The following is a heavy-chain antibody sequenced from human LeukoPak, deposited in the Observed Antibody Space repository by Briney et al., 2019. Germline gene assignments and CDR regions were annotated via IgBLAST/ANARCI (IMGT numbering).Heavy chain of an antibody. V-gene: IGHV4-59*01. Sequence: SETLSLTCTVSDDSITMYYWTWIRQPPGKGLEWIGYVDHTGSTKFNPSLNCRVSISRDAYNNFFSLRLRSVTAADTVVYYCSRGRVSSSTWYSTYYYFFYMDFWGKETTVTVSS. D-gene: IGHD4-11*01. CDR2: VDHTGST. J-gene: IGHJ6*03. CDR1: DDSITMYY. CDR3: SRGRVSSSTWYSTYYYFFYMDF.